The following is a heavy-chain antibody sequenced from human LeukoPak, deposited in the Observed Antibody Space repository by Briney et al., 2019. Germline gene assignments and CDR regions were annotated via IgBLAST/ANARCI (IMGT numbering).Heavy chain of an antibody. J-gene: IGHJ5*02. Sequence: SETLSLTCAVYGGSFSGCYWSWIRQHPGKGLEWIGYIYYSGSTYYNPSLKSRVTISVDTSKNQFSLKLSSVTAADTAVYYCARFGAGDGYNPNWFDPWGQGTLVTVSS. CDR3: ARFGAGDGYNPNWFDP. D-gene: IGHD5-24*01. V-gene: IGHV4-31*11. CDR1: GGSFSGCY. CDR2: IYYSGST.